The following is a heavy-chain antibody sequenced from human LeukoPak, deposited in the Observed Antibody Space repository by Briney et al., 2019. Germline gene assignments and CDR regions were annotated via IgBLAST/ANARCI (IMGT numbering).Heavy chain of an antibody. Sequence: ASVKVSCKASDYTFTSYGISWVRQAPGQGLEWMGWISAYNGNTNYAQKLQGRVTMTTDTSTSTAYVELRSLRSDDTAVYYCARDLPWFDPWGQGTLVTVSS. V-gene: IGHV1-18*01. CDR3: ARDLPWFDP. CDR1: DYTFTSYG. CDR2: ISAYNGNT. J-gene: IGHJ5*02.